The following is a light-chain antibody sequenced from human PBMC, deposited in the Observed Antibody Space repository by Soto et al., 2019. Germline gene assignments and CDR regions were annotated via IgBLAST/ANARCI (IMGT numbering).Light chain of an antibody. CDR3: QQYCGTPYT. CDR1: QTVFYSANNRNY. J-gene: IGKJ2*01. V-gene: IGKV4-1*01. Sequence: DIVMTQSPDSLAVSLGERATIHCKSSQTVFYSANNRNYLAWYQQKPGQPPKLLLYRASIRESGVPDRFSGSGSGTDFTLTISSLQAEDVAVYYCQQYCGTPYTFGQGTKLEI. CDR2: RAS.